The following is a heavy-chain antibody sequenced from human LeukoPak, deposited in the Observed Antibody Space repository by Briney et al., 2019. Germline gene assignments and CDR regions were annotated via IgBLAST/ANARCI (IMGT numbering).Heavy chain of an antibody. V-gene: IGHV4-59*01. CDR3: ARSGEDSSGYYLGYMDV. CDR1: GGSISSYY. CDR2: IYYSGST. D-gene: IGHD3-22*01. Sequence: SETLSLTCTVSGGSISSYYWSWIRQPPGKGLEWIGYIYYSGSTNYNPSLKSRVTISVDTSKNQFSLKLSSVTAADTAVYYCARSGEDSSGYYLGYMDVWGKGTTVTVSS. J-gene: IGHJ6*03.